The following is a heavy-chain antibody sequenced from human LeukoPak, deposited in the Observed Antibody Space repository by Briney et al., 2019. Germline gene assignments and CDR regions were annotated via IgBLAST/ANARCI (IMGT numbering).Heavy chain of an antibody. D-gene: IGHD4-17*01. Sequence: PGGSLRLSCAASGFTFSSYAMRWVRQAPGKGLEGVAVISYDGSNKYYADSVKGRFTISRDNSKNTLYLQMNSLRAEDTAVYYCARDPSYGDWTYFDYWGQGTLVTVSS. J-gene: IGHJ4*02. CDR1: GFTFSSYA. CDR3: ARDPSYGDWTYFDY. CDR2: ISYDGSNK. V-gene: IGHV3-30-3*01.